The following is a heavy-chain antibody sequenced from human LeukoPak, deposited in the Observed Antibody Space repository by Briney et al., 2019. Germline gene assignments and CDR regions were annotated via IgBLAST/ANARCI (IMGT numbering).Heavy chain of an antibody. J-gene: IGHJ5*02. CDR2: IYYSGST. V-gene: IGHV4-59*08. D-gene: IGHD2-2*01. CDR3: ARLRDIVVVPAAWFDP. Sequence: SETLSLTCSVSGGSISSYYWSWIRQPPGKGLEWIGYIYYSGSTNYNPSLKSRVTISVDTSKNQFSLKLSSVTAADTAVYYCARLRDIVVVPAAWFDPWGQGTLVTVSS. CDR1: GGSISSYY.